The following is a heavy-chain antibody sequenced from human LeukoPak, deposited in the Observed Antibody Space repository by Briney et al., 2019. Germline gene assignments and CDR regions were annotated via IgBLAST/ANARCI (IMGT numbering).Heavy chain of an antibody. V-gene: IGHV4-30-4*08. J-gene: IGHJ5*02. CDR1: GGSISSGDYY. CDR3: ARDGFLEWLGPGGWFDP. D-gene: IGHD3-3*01. CDR2: IYYSGST. Sequence: PSETLSLTCTVSGGSISSGDYYWSWIRQPPGKGLEWIGYIYYSGSTYYNPSLKSRVTISVDTSKNQFSLKLSSVTAADTAVYYCARDGFLEWLGPGGWFDPWGQGTLVTVSS.